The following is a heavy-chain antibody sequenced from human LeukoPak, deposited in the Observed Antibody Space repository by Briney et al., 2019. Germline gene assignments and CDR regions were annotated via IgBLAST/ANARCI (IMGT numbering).Heavy chain of an antibody. CDR1: GFTFSNVW. Sequence: KPGGSLRLSCAASGFTFSNVWMSWVRQAPGKGLEWVGLIKSKPGGGTIHYAAPVKGRFSISRDDSKNMLYLQMNSLKIEDTAVYYCTTDRAFDWLPHVFWGQGTLVTVSS. CDR3: TTDRAFDWLPHVF. V-gene: IGHV3-15*01. CDR2: IKSKPGGGTI. J-gene: IGHJ4*02. D-gene: IGHD3-9*01.